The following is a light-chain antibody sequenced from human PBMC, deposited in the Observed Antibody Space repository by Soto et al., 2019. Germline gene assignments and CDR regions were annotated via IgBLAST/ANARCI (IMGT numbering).Light chain of an antibody. V-gene: IGKV1-5*03. CDR1: QSISSS. J-gene: IGKJ1*01. Sequence: DIQMTQSPSTLSASVGDRVTVTCRASQSISSSLAWFQQKPGKAPKLLMYHVSRLNSGLSSRFIGSGSGTEFTLTISSLQPDDFATYYCQQYDTHFWTFGQGTKVQIK. CDR3: QQYDTHFWT. CDR2: HVS.